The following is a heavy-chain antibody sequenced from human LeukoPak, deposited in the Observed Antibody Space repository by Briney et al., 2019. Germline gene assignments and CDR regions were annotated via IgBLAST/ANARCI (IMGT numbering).Heavy chain of an antibody. V-gene: IGHV3-21*01. CDR1: GLPYSSYR. CDR3: ASREMAPH. D-gene: IGHD5-24*01. Sequence: GGSLRLSCAASGLPYSSYRMNWVRQAPGKGLGWVSSISSSSSYIYYGDSVQGRFTISRDNAKNSLYLQMNSLRAEDTAVYYCASREMAPHWGQGTLVTVSS. J-gene: IGHJ4*02. CDR2: ISSSSSYI.